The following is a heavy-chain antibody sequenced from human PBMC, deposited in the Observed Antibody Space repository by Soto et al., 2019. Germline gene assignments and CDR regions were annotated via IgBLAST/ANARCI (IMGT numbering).Heavy chain of an antibody. J-gene: IGHJ4*01. CDR3: ARVMGSVDF. CDR2: MNPKSGYS. V-gene: IGHV1-8*01. D-gene: IGHD1-26*01. Sequence: QVQLVQSGAEVKKPGTSVRISCKTSGYTFSNYDINWVRQAAGQGLEWMGWMNPKSGYSGSARNFQGRVTMTRDTCMTTAYMELSSLRSEETAMYYCARVMGSVDFWGQGTLVTVSS. CDR1: GYTFSNYD.